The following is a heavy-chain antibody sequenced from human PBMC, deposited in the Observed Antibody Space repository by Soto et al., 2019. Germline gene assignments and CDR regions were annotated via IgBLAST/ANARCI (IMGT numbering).Heavy chain of an antibody. V-gene: IGHV4-39*01. CDR2: IYYSGST. Sequence: PSETLSLTCTVSGGSISSSSYYWGWIRQPPGKGLEWIGSIYYSGSTYYNPSLKSRVTISVDTSKNQFSLKLGSVTAADTAVYYCARHPGIIAVGPFDYWGQGTLVTVSS. CDR3: ARHPGIIAVGPFDY. J-gene: IGHJ4*02. CDR1: GGSISSSSYY. D-gene: IGHD6-19*01.